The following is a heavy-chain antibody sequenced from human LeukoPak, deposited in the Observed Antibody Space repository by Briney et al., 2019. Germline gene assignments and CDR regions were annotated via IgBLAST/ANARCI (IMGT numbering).Heavy chain of an antibody. J-gene: IGHJ6*02. V-gene: IGHV3-53*01. CDR2: IYSGGST. CDR3: ARDRPFRSGSYYTPNHYHYYYGMDV. Sequence: GGSLRLSCAASGFTVSSNYMSWVRQAPGKGLEWVSVIYSGGSTYYADSVKGRFTISRDNSKNTLYLQMNSLRAEDTAVYYCARDRPFRSGSYYTPNHYHYYYGMDVWGQGTTVTVSS. D-gene: IGHD3-10*01. CDR1: GFTVSSNY.